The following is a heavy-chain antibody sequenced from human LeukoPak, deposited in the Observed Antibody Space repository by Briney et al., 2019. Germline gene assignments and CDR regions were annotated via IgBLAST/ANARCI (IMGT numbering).Heavy chain of an antibody. J-gene: IGHJ4*02. CDR1: GGSISRYY. CDR3: ARLVRGVSDY. Sequence: SETLSLTCTVWGGSISRYYGSWIRESPGKGLEWTGYIYYSGRTNYHPSLKSRVTISVDTSKNQFSLKLSSVTAADAAVYYCARLVRGVSDYWGQGTLVTVSS. V-gene: IGHV4-59*08. CDR2: IYYSGRT. D-gene: IGHD3-10*01.